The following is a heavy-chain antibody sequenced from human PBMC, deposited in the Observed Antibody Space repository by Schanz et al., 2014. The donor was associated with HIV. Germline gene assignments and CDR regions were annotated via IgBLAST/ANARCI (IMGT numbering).Heavy chain of an antibody. D-gene: IGHD6-13*01. V-gene: IGHV1-18*01. CDR2: INPYNGNT. CDR3: ARDSPVAAGTLDY. Sequence: QIQLVQSGAEMKKPGASVKVSCKTSGYPFTSYAISWLRQAPGQGPEWRGWINPYNGNTNSAQKFQGRVTMTTDTSTSTAYMELRSLRSDDSAVYYCARDSPVAAGTLDYWGQGTLVTVSS. CDR1: GYPFTSYA. J-gene: IGHJ4*02.